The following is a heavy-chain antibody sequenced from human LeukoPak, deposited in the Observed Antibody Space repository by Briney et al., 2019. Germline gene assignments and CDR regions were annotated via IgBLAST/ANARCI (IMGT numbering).Heavy chain of an antibody. Sequence: GGSLRLSCAASGFTFDDYAMHWVRQAPGKGLEWVSGISWNSGSIGYADSVKGRFTISRDNAKNSLYLQMNSLRAEDTAVYYCARTDIVTTIGFDYWGQGTLVTVSS. CDR1: GFTFDDYA. V-gene: IGHV3-9*01. J-gene: IGHJ4*02. D-gene: IGHD5-12*01. CDR2: ISWNSGSI. CDR3: ARTDIVTTIGFDY.